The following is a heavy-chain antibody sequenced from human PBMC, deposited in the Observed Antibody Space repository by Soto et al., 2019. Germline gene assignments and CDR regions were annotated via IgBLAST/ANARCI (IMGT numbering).Heavy chain of an antibody. CDR3: AKDLHSSSWTAAFDI. V-gene: IGHV3-30*18. Sequence: PGGSLRLSCAASGFTFSSYGMHWVRQAPGKGLEWVAVISYDGSNRYYADSVKGRFTISRDNSKNTLYLQMNSLRAEDTAVYYCAKDLHSSSWTAAFDICGKGTMVTVS. CDR1: GFTFSSYG. CDR2: ISYDGSNR. D-gene: IGHD6-13*01. J-gene: IGHJ3*02.